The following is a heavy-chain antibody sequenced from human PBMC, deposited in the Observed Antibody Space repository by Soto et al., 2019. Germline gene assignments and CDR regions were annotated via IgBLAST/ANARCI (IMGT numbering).Heavy chain of an antibody. CDR1: GGSISSYY. D-gene: IGHD6-19*01. V-gene: IGHV4-59*01. CDR2: IYYSGST. Sequence: SETLSLTCTVSGGSISSYYWSWIRQPPGKGLEWIGYIYYSGSTNYNPSLKSRVTISVDTSKNQFSLKLSSVTAADTAVYHCARGFHSTGWPGYNWFDPWGQGTLVTVSS. CDR3: ARGFHSTGWPGYNWFDP. J-gene: IGHJ5*02.